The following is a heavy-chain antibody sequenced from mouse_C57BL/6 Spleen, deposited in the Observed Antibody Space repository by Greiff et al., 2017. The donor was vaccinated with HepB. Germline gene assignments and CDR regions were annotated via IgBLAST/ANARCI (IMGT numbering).Heavy chain of an antibody. CDR2: IDPSDSYT. V-gene: IGHV1-69*01. J-gene: IGHJ2*01. D-gene: IGHD1-1*01. CDR3: ARWYYGSSYLDY. CDR1: GYTFTSYW. Sequence: QVQLKQPGAELVMPGASVKLSCKASGYTFTSYWMHWVKQRPGQGLEWIGEIDPSDSYTNYNQKFKGKSTLTVDKSSSTAYMQLSSLTSEDSAVYYCARWYYGSSYLDYWGQGTTLTVSS.